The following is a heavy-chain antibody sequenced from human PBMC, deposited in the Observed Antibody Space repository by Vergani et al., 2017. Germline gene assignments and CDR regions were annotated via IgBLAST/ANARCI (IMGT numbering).Heavy chain of an antibody. D-gene: IGHD3-9*01. CDR3: ARGGLRYFDWLLYH. Sequence: QVQLVQSGAEVKKPGASVKVSCKASGYTFTGYYMHWVRQAPGQGLEWMGWINPNSGGTNYAQKVQGRVTMTRDTSISTAYMELSRLRSDDTAVYYCARGGLRYFDWLLYHWGQGTLVTVSS. V-gene: IGHV1-2*02. CDR2: INPNSGGT. CDR1: GYTFTGYY. J-gene: IGHJ5*02.